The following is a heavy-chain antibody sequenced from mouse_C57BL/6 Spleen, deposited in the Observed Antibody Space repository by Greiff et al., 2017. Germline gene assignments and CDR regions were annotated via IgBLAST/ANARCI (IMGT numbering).Heavy chain of an antibody. J-gene: IGHJ4*01. CDR2: IYPSDSET. Sequence: VQLQQPGAELVRPGSSVKLSCKASGYTFTSYWMDWVKQRPGQGLEWIGNIYPSDSETHYTQKFKDKATLTVDKSSSTAYMQLSSLTSEDSAVDYCARSYDYHAMDYWGQGTSVTVAS. CDR3: ARSYDYHAMDY. V-gene: IGHV1-61*01. CDR1: GYTFTSYW. D-gene: IGHD1-1*01.